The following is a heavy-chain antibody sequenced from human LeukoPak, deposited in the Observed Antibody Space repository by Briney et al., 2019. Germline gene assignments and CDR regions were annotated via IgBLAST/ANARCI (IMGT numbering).Heavy chain of an antibody. V-gene: IGHV3-13*01. CDR1: GFTFSSYD. D-gene: IGHD6-13*01. Sequence: GGSLRLSCAASGFTFSSYDMHWVRQGTGKGLEWVSAIGTAGDTYYPGSVKGRFTISRENAKNSLYLQMNSLRAGDTAVYYCARVDGYSSSWSYDYWGQGTLVTVSS. CDR2: IGTAGDT. J-gene: IGHJ4*02. CDR3: ARVDGYSSSWSYDY.